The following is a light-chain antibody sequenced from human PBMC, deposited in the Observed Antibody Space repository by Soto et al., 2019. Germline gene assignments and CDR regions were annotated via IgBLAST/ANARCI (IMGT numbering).Light chain of an antibody. CDR2: GNS. CDR3: QSYDSSLSGYVV. CDR1: SSNIGAGYD. Sequence: QSVLTQPPSVSGAPGQRVTISSTGSSSNIGAGYDVHWYQQLPGTAPKLLIFGNSNRPSGVPDRFSGSKSGTSASLAITGLQPEDEADYYCQSYDSSLSGYVVFGGRTKVTVL. V-gene: IGLV1-40*01. J-gene: IGLJ2*01.